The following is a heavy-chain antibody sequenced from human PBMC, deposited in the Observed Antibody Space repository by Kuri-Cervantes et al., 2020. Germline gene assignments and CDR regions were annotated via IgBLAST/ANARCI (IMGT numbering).Heavy chain of an antibody. J-gene: IGHJ6*02. CDR2: IYSVGST. V-gene: IGHV3-53*01. CDR1: GFTVSSNY. CDR3: ARSMWFVEFGFYYYYGMDV. Sequence: GESLKISCAASGFTVSSNYMSWVRQAPEKGLEWVSVIYSVGSTYYADSVKGRFTISRDNSKNTLYLQMNSLRAEDTAVYYCARSMWFVEFGFYYYYGMDVWGQGTTVTVSS. D-gene: IGHD3-10*01.